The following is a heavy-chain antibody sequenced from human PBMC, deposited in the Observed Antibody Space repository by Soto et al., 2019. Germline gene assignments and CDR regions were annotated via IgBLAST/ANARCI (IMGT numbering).Heavy chain of an antibody. CDR3: ARVPDV. V-gene: IGHV4-30-2*01. Sequence: QLQLQESGSGLVKPSQTLSLTCAVSGGSMSSGGYSWSWIRQPPGKGLEWIGYIYHNGSPYYNPSLKXXVTISDRSKNQFSLKLSSVTAADTAVYYCARVPDVWGQGTTVTVSS. J-gene: IGHJ6*02. CDR2: IYHNGSP. CDR1: GGSMSSGGYS.